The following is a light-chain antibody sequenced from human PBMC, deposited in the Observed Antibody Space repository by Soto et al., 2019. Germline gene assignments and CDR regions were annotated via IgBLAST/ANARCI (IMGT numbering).Light chain of an antibody. J-gene: IGKJ2*01. V-gene: IGKV3-11*01. CDR3: QQRSNWPYT. CDR2: DAS. Sequence: EIVLTQSPATLSLSPGERATLSCRASQSVSSYLAWYQQKPGQAPRLLIYDASNRATGIPARFSGSGSGTDFTLTISSLEPEDVAVYYCQQRSNWPYTFVQGTKLEIK. CDR1: QSVSSY.